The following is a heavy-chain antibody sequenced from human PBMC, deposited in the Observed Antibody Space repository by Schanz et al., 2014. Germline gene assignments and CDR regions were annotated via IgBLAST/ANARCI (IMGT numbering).Heavy chain of an antibody. CDR3: ARGPDSTSADVTRGRRRYYFDY. CDR2: INHSGST. CDR1: SGSFSGYY. D-gene: IGHD6-13*01. V-gene: IGHV4-34*01. J-gene: IGHJ4*02. Sequence: QVQLQQWGAGLLKPSETLSLSCAVYSGSFSGYYWSWIRQPPGKGLEWIGEINHSGSTNYNPSLKSRATKSVDTSKNQFSQKLSSVAAADTAVYYCARGPDSTSADVTRGRRRYYFDYWGQGTLVTVSS.